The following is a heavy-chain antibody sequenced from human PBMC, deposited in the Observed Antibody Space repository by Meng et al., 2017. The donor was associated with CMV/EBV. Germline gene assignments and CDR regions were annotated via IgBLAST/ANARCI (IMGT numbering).Heavy chain of an antibody. D-gene: IGHD2-2*01. CDR1: GFSLSTSGVG. J-gene: IGHJ5*02. V-gene: IGHV2-5*01. Sequence: SGPTLVKPTQTLTLTCTFSGFSLSTSGVGVGWIRQPPGKALEWLALIYWNDDKRYSPSLKSRLTITKDTSKNQVVLTMNNMDPVDTATYYCAHTQNPYYIVVVPAATYNWFDPWGQGTLVTVSS. CDR3: AHTQNPYYIVVVPAATYNWFDP. CDR2: IYWNDDK.